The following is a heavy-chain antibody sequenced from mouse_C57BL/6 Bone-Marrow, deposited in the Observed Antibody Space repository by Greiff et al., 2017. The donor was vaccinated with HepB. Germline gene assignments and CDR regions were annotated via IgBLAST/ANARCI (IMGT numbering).Heavy chain of an antibody. CDR1: GFTFSDFY. Sequence: EVKLVESGGGLVQSGRSLRLSCATSGFTFSDFYMEWVRQAPGKGLEWIAASRNKANDYTTEYSASVKGRFIVSRDTSQSILYLQMNALRAEDTAMYYCARDARGAMDYWGQGTSVTVSS. V-gene: IGHV7-1*01. CDR3: ARDARGAMDY. J-gene: IGHJ4*01. CDR2: SRNKANDYTT.